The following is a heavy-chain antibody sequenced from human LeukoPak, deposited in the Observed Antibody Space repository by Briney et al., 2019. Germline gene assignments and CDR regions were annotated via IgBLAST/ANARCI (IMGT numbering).Heavy chain of an antibody. V-gene: IGHV4-39*01. CDR1: GGFISSSSYC. D-gene: IGHD3-22*01. CDR2: IYYSGST. Sequence: SETLSLTCTISGGFISSSSYCWGWIRQPPGKGLEWIGDIYYSGSTYYSPSLKSRVSISVDTSKNQFSLILSSVTAADTALYYCARRRYYDSTGYFDWGHGTRVTVS. J-gene: IGHJ1*01. CDR3: ARRRYYDSTGYFD.